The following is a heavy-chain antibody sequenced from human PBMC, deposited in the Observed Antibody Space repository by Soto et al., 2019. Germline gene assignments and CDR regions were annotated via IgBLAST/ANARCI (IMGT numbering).Heavy chain of an antibody. Sequence: QITLNESGPALVKPTQTLTLTCTFSGFSLNTRDVGVGWIRQPPGKALEWLGVVYWDDDKTYSPSLKSRLTITKDTPKNPVVPKIAQTDPVDTATYSGAHCRGGVASFWGQGTLVTVSS. J-gene: IGHJ4*02. CDR3: AHCRGGVASF. CDR1: GFSLNTRDVG. CDR2: VYWDDDK. D-gene: IGHD3-16*01. V-gene: IGHV2-5*02.